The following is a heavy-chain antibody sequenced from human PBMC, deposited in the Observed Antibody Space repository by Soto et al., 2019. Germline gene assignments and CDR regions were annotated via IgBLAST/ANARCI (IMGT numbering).Heavy chain of an antibody. V-gene: IGHV3-21*01. Sequence: LRLSCAASGFTFSSYSMNWVRQAPGKGLEWVSSISSSSSYIYYADSVKGRFTISRDNAKNSLYLQMNSLRAEDTAVYYCARDRCSSTSCYAFDYWGQGTLVTVSS. D-gene: IGHD2-2*01. CDR3: ARDRCSSTSCYAFDY. J-gene: IGHJ4*02. CDR1: GFTFSSYS. CDR2: ISSSSSYI.